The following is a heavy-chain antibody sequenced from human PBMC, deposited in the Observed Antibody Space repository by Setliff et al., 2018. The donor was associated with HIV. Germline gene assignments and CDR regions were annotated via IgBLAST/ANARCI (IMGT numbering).Heavy chain of an antibody. D-gene: IGHD1-1*01. CDR1: GYSFTTSG. CDR3: ARGHSGNDY. J-gene: IGHJ4*02. CDR2: MNPNSGNT. Sequence: ASVKVSCKASGYSFTTSGVSWVRQATGQGLEWMGRMNPNSGNTEYAQQFQGRVTMTRNTSISTAYMELSSLRSEDTAIYYCARGHSGNDYWGQGTLVTVSS. V-gene: IGHV1-8*02.